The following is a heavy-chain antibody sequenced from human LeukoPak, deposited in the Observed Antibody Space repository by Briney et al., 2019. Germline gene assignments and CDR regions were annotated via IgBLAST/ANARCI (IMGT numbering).Heavy chain of an antibody. V-gene: IGHV4-30-2*01. CDR2: IYHSGST. J-gene: IGHJ4*02. CDR3: ARVPYGDYESPFDY. CDR1: GGSISSGGYS. Sequence: SETLSLTCAVSGGSISSGGYSWSWIRQPPGKGLEWIGYIYHSGSTYYNPSLKSRVTISVDTSKNQFSLKLSSVTAADTAVYYCARVPYGDYESPFDYWGQGTLVTVSS. D-gene: IGHD4-17*01.